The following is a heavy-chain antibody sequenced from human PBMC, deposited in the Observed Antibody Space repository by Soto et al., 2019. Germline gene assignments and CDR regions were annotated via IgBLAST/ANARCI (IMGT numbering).Heavy chain of an antibody. CDR3: ARVRQDILVVGNWYLDL. J-gene: IGHJ2*01. D-gene: IGHD2-15*01. CDR2: IFYSGST. CDR1: GDSFSSYY. Sequence: QVQLQESGPGLVKPSETLSLTCTVSGDSFSSYYWSWIRQPPGKGLEWIGYIFYSGSTNYNPSLKSRVTISIDTSKNQFSLRLSSVTTADTAVYYCARVRQDILVVGNWYLDLWGRGTLVTVSS. V-gene: IGHV4-59*01.